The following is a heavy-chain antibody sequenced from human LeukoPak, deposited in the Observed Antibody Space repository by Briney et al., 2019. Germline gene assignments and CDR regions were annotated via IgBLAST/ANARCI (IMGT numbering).Heavy chain of an antibody. CDR2: ISWNSGSI. V-gene: IGHV3-9*01. CDR1: GFTFDDYA. J-gene: IGHJ4*02. D-gene: IGHD3-22*01. CDR3: AKGHYYDSSGYSDY. Sequence: GRSLRLSCAASGFTFDDYAMHWARQAPGKGLEWVSGISWNSGSIGYADSVKGRFTISRDNAKNSLYLQMNSLRAEDTALYYCAKGHYYDSSGYSDYWGQGTLVTVSS.